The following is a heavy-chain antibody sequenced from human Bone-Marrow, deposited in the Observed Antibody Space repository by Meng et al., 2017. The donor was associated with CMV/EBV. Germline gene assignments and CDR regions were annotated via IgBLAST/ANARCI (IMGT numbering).Heavy chain of an antibody. Sequence: GESLKISCAASGFTFSSYAMSWVRQAPGKGLEWVLGISNSGGSTYYADSVKGRFTISRDNSKNTLYLQMNSLRAEDTAVYYCARFVLTHYYYYGMDVWGQGTTVTVSS. CDR3: ARFVLTHYYYYGMDV. D-gene: IGHD2-8*01. V-gene: IGHV3-23*01. CDR1: GFTFSSYA. CDR2: ISNSGGST. J-gene: IGHJ6*02.